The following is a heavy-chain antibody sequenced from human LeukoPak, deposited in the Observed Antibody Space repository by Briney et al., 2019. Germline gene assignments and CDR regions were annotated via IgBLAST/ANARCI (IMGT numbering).Heavy chain of an antibody. CDR3: ARDSGSYHFDY. CDR1: GYTFTSYG. CDR2: ISAYNGNT. D-gene: IGHD1-26*01. Sequence: ASVKVSCKASGYTFTSYGISWVRQAPGQGLEWMGWISAYNGNTNYAQKLQGRVTMTTDTSTSTAYVVLRSLRSDDTAVYYCARDSGSYHFDYWGQGTLVTVSS. V-gene: IGHV1-18*01. J-gene: IGHJ4*02.